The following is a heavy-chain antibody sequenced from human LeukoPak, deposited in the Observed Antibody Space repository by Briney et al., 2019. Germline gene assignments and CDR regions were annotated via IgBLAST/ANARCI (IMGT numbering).Heavy chain of an antibody. D-gene: IGHD5-18*01. J-gene: IGHJ3*02. CDR3: ASASGYSYGDAFDI. CDR2: INHSGST. V-gene: IGHV4-34*01. Sequence: SETLSLTCAVYDGSFSGYYWSWIRQPPGKGLEWIGEINHSGSTNYNPSLKSRVTISVDTSKNQFSLKLSSVTAADTAVYYCASASGYSYGDAFDIWGQGTMVTVSS. CDR1: DGSFSGYY.